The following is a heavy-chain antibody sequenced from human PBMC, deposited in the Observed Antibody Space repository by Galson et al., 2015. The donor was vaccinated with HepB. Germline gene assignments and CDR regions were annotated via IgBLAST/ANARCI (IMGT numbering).Heavy chain of an antibody. CDR2: IRQDGSEK. J-gene: IGHJ4*02. CDR3: ARDLPYYSSSGSYYPLDY. V-gene: IGHV3-7*03. D-gene: IGHD3-22*01. Sequence: SLRLSCAVSGFMFRSYWMSWVRQAPGKGLEWVANIRQDGSEKYYVDSVKGRFTISRDNAKNSLYLEMNSLRAEDTAVYYCARDLPYYSSSGSYYPLDYWGQGTLVTVSS. CDR1: GFMFRSYW.